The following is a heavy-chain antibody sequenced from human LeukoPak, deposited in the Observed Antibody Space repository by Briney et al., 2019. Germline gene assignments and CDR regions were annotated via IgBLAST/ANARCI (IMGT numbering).Heavy chain of an antibody. CDR2: ISTNGGTT. V-gene: IGHV3-64D*06. J-gene: IGHJ4*02. D-gene: IGHD5-24*01. CDR1: GFXFSSYA. Sequence: GGSLRLSCSASGFXFSSYAMHWVRQPPGKGLEYVSAISTNGGTTYYADSVKGRFTISRDNSKNTLHLQMSSLRGEDTAVYYCVKDRAMATRTHYFDYWGQGTLVTVSS. CDR3: VKDRAMATRTHYFDY.